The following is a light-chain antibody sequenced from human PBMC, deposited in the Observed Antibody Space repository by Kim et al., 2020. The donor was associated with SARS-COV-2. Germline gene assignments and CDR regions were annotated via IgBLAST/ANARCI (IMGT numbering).Light chain of an antibody. CDR2: VAS. J-gene: IGKJ1*01. Sequence: SPGEGATLSCRASQSVSNNYLAWYQQKPGQAPRLLIYVASRRATGIPERFSGSGSGTDFTLTISRLEPEDFAMYYCQQYGGSPRTFGQGTKVDIK. V-gene: IGKV3-20*01. CDR1: QSVSNNY. CDR3: QQYGGSPRT.